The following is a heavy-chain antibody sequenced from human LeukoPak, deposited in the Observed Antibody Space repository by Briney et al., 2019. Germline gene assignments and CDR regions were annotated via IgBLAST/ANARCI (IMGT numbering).Heavy chain of an antibody. Sequence: PGGSLRLSCAASGFTFNSYSMNWVREAPGKGLEWVSSISSSSSYIYYADSVKGRFTISRDNAKNSLYLQMNSLRAEDTAVYYCARGRRYCSSTSCYSSLDYWGQGTLVTVSS. CDR2: ISSSSSYI. CDR1: GFTFNSYS. V-gene: IGHV3-21*01. D-gene: IGHD2-2*01. CDR3: ARGRRYCSSTSCYSSLDY. J-gene: IGHJ4*02.